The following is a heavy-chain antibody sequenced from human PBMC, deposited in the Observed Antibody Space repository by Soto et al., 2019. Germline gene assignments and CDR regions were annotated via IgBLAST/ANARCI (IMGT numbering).Heavy chain of an antibody. CDR2: ISGSGGST. D-gene: IGHD3-22*01. V-gene: IGHV3-23*01. CDR3: AKGGFFPYDSSGYYGGYFDY. Sequence: EVQLLESGGGLVQPGGSLRLSCAASGFTFSSYAMSWVRQAPGKGLEWVSAISGSGGSTYYADSVKGRFTISRDNSKNTLYLQMNSLRAEDTAVYYCAKGGFFPYDSSGYYGGYFDYWGQGTLVTVSS. CDR1: GFTFSSYA. J-gene: IGHJ4*02.